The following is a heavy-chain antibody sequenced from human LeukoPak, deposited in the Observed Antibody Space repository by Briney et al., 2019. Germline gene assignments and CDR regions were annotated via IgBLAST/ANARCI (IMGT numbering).Heavy chain of an antibody. Sequence: SETLSLTCAVYGGSFSGYYWSWIRHPPGKGLEWIGEINHSGSTNYNPSLKSRVTISVDTSKNQFSLNLSSVTAADTAVYYCARAWAWWSTYYDAFDIWAQGTMVTVSS. D-gene: IGHD2-15*01. J-gene: IGHJ3*02. CDR2: INHSGST. CDR3: ARAWAWWSTYYDAFDI. CDR1: GGSFSGYY. V-gene: IGHV4-34*01.